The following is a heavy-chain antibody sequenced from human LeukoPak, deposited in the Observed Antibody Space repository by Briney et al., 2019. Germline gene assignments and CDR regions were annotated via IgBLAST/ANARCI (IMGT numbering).Heavy chain of an antibody. Sequence: PSETLSLTCTVSGGSISSHYWSWIRQPPGKGMEWIGYIYYSGSTNYNPALKSRVTISVDTSKNQFSLKLSSVTAADTAVYYCARGLREKNYVFMGNYYCYMDVWGKGTTVTVSS. CDR1: GGSISSHY. V-gene: IGHV4-59*11. J-gene: IGHJ6*03. CDR3: ARGLREKNYVFMGNYYCYMDV. CDR2: IYYSGST. D-gene: IGHD1-7*01.